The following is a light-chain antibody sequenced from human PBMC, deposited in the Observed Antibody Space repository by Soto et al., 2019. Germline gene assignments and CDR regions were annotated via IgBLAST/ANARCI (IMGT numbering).Light chain of an antibody. Sequence: EIVLTQAPGTLCLSPGERATLPCRASQSIGSSYLLWYPQKPGQAPRLVVYGASYRANGIPDRFSGSGSGTDVTLSISRLGPEDVAVYDGQHYGSSPTVTFGQGTRLEIK. CDR2: GAS. V-gene: IGKV3-20*01. CDR3: QHYGSSPTVT. J-gene: IGKJ5*01. CDR1: QSIGSSY.